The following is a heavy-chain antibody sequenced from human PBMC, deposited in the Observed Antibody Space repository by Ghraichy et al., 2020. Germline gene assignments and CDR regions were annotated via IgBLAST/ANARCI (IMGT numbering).Heavy chain of an antibody. CDR1: GGSISSGDYY. CDR3: ASESYYYDREEGY. V-gene: IGHV4-30-4*01. Sequence: SETLSLTCTVSGGSISSGDYYWSWIRQPPGKGLEWIGYIYYSGSTYYNPSLKSRVTISVDTSKNQFSLKLSSVTAADTAVYYCASESYYYDREEGYWGQGTLVTVSS. D-gene: IGHD3-22*01. CDR2: IYYSGST. J-gene: IGHJ4*02.